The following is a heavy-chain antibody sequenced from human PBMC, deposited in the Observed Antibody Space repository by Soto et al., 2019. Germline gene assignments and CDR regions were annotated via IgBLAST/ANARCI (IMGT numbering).Heavy chain of an antibody. CDR2: ISGSGGST. D-gene: IGHD1-26*01. Sequence: EVQLLESGGSLVQPGGSLRLSCAASGFTFSNYAMTWVRQAPGKGLEWVSAISGSGGSTYYADSVKGRFTISRDNSKNTLYLQMDSLRAEDTAVYYCANPPPTMESTIYYYYGMDVWGQGTTVTVSS. CDR1: GFTFSNYA. CDR3: ANPPPTMESTIYYYYGMDV. J-gene: IGHJ6*02. V-gene: IGHV3-23*01.